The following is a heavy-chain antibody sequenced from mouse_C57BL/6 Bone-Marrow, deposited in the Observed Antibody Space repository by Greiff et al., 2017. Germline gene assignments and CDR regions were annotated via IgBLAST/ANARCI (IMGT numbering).Heavy chain of an antibody. J-gene: IGHJ2*01. Sequence: QVQLQQSGAELARPGASVKLSCKASGYTFTSYGISWVKQRTGQGLEWIGEIYPRSGNTYYNEKFKGKATLTADKSSSTAYMGLRSLTSEDSAVYFCARERITTALFDYWGQGTTLTVSS. V-gene: IGHV1-81*01. CDR1: GYTFTSYG. CDR2: IYPRSGNT. D-gene: IGHD1-2*01. CDR3: ARERITTALFDY.